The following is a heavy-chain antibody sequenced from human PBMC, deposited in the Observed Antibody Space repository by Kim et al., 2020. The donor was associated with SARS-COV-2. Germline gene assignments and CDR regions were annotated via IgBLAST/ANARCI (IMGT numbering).Heavy chain of an antibody. CDR3: TIPHSSGRPGRGLYYYYGMDV. Sequence: GGSLRLSCAASGFTFSGSAMHWVRQASGKGLEWVGRIRSKANSYATAYAASVKGRFTISRDDSKNTAYLQMNSLKTEDTAVYYCTIPHSSGRPGRGLYYYYGMDVWGQGTTVTVSS. V-gene: IGHV3-73*01. D-gene: IGHD6-19*01. CDR2: IRSKANSYAT. J-gene: IGHJ6*02. CDR1: GFTFSGSA.